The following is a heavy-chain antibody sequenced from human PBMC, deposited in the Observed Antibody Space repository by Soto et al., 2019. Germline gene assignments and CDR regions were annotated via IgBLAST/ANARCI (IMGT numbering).Heavy chain of an antibody. CDR2: INWKSDI. Sequence: GGSLRLSCAVSGFTFDDNAIHWVRQAPEKGLEWVSGINWKSDIGYADSVKGRFTISRDNAKQSLYLQMNSLRDEDTAVYYCARDRYGSGSLFDSWGQGTLVTVSS. V-gene: IGHV3-9*01. CDR3: ARDRYGSGSLFDS. CDR1: GFTFDDNA. J-gene: IGHJ4*02. D-gene: IGHD3-10*01.